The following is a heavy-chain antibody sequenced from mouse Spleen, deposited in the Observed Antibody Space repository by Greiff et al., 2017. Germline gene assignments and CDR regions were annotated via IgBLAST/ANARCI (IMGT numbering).Heavy chain of an antibody. CDR1: GFTFSSYG. J-gene: IGHJ2*01. CDR2: ISRGGSYT. CDR3: AREVHGNCYDY. Sequence: EVQRVESGGDLVKPGGSLKLSCAASGFTFSSYGMSWVRQTPDKRLEWVATISRGGSYTYYPDSVNGRFTISRDNAKNTLYLQMSSLKSEDTAMYYCAREVHGNCYDYWGQGTTLTVSS. D-gene: IGHD2-14*01. V-gene: IGHV5-6*01.